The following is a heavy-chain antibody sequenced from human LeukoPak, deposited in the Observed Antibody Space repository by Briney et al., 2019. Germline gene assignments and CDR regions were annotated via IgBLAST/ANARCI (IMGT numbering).Heavy chain of an antibody. CDR3: ARASRGYYDGSGYYYVNYYYGMDV. J-gene: IGHJ6*02. CDR1: GGSFSGYY. CDR2: INHSGST. V-gene: IGHV4-34*01. D-gene: IGHD3-22*01. Sequence: SETLSLTCAVYGGSFSGYYWSWIRQPPGKGLEWIGEINHSGSTNYNPSLKSRVTISVDTSKNQFSLKLSSVTAADTAVYYCARASRGYYDGSGYYYVNYYYGMDVWGQGTTVTVSS.